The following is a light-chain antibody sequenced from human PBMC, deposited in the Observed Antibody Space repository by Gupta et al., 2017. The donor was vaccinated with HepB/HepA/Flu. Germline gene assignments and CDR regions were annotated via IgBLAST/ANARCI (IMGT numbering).Light chain of an antibody. CDR1: SSNIGNNY. CDR3: GTWDNILSAVV. CDR2: DDS. V-gene: IGLV1-51*01. Sequence: HSLFSPPPSFSAPPAQTGTISCPRSSSNIGNNYVSWYHQLPGTAPKLLIYDDSKRPSGIPDRFSGSKSGTSATLGITGLQTGDEADYYCGTWDNILSAVVFGGGTKLTVL. J-gene: IGLJ2*01.